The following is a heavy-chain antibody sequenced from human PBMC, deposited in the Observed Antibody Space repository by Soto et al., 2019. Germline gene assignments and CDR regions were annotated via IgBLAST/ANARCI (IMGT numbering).Heavy chain of an antibody. CDR1: GFSVSTSGVG. V-gene: IGHV2-5*02. CDR3: AHRRDSICYDY. J-gene: IGHJ4*02. Sequence: QITLKESGPTLVKPTQTLTLTCTFSGFSVSTSGVGVGWIRQPPGKALEWLALIYWDDDKRYSPSLKSRLTITKDTSKNQVVLTMTDMDTVETGKYYCAHRRDSICYDYWGQGTLVTVSS. CDR2: IYWDDDK.